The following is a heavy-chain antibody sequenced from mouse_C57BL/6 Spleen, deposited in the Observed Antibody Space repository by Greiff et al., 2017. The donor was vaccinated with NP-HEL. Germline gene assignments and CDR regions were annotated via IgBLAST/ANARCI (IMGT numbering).Heavy chain of an antibody. J-gene: IGHJ2*01. V-gene: IGHV1-53*01. D-gene: IGHD1-1*01. CDR3: ARSELRPTVYYFDD. CDR1: GYTFTSYW. Sequence: QVQLQQPGTELVKPGASVKLSCKASGYTFTSYWTHWVKQRPGQGLEWIGNINPSNGGTNYNEKFKSKATLTVDKSSSTAYMQLSSLTSEDSAVYFCARSELRPTVYYFDDWGQGTTLTVSS. CDR2: INPSNGGT.